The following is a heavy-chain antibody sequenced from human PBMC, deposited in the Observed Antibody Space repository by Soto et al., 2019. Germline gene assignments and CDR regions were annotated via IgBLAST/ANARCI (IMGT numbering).Heavy chain of an antibody. Sequence: QLQLQESGSGLVKPSQTLSLTCAVSGGSISSGGYSWSWIRQPPGKGLEWIGYIYHSGSTYYNPSPXXXVXXSVDRSKNQFSLKLSSVTAAATAVYYCARGPPLGYWGQGTLVTVSS. CDR2: IYHSGST. V-gene: IGHV4-30-2*01. CDR1: GGSISSGGYS. CDR3: ARGPPLGY. J-gene: IGHJ4*02.